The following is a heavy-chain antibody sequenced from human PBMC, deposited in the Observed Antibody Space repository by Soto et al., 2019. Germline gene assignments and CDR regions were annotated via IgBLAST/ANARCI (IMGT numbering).Heavy chain of an antibody. D-gene: IGHD2-21*02. CDR2: ISYSGNT. V-gene: IGHV4-61*01. CDR1: GGSVTSGTYF. CDR3: ARSGVTGIVIPSHWFDP. Sequence: PSETLSLTCTVSGGSVTSGTYFWNWVRQPPGKGLEWIGYISYSGNTDYNPSLKSRATISVDTSKTQFSLILTSLTAADTAIYYCARSGVTGIVIPSHWFDPWGQGTLVTVSS. J-gene: IGHJ5*02.